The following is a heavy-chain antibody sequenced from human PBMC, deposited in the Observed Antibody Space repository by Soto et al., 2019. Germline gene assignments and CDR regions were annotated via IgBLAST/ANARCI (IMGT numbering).Heavy chain of an antibody. CDR3: ARALELTLYYFDY. Sequence: SETLSLTCAVYGGSFSGYYWSWIRQPPGKGLEWIGEINHSGSTNYNPSLKSRVTISGDTSKNQFSLNLSCVTAADTAVYYCARALELTLYYFDYWGQGTLVTVSS. J-gene: IGHJ4*02. V-gene: IGHV4-34*01. CDR1: GGSFSGYY. CDR2: INHSGST. D-gene: IGHD1-7*01.